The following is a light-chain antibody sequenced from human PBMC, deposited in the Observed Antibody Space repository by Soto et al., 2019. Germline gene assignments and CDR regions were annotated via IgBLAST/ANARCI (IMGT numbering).Light chain of an antibody. V-gene: IGKV3-20*01. J-gene: IGKJ4*01. Sequence: EIVVTQSPGTLSLSPGDRATLSCRTSQTISNFHLAWYQQKPGRSPRLLIYGTSTRATGGIADRFSGSGSGTDFTLTISRLEPEDFAVYYCQYYGSSITFGGGITVEIK. CDR1: QTISNFH. CDR3: QYYGSSIT. CDR2: GTS.